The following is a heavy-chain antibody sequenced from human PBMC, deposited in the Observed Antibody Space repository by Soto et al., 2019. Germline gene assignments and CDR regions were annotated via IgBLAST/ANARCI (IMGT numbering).Heavy chain of an antibody. J-gene: IGHJ3*02. V-gene: IGHV3-23*01. CDR2: ISGSGGST. CDR3: AKARARVADDAFDI. D-gene: IGHD3-3*01. CDR1: GFTFSDHY. Sequence: GGSLRLSCAASGFTFSDHYMDWVRQAPGKGLEWVSAISGSGGSTYYADSVKGRFTISRDNSKNTLYLQMNSLRAEDTAVYYCAKARARVADDAFDIWGQGTMVTVSS.